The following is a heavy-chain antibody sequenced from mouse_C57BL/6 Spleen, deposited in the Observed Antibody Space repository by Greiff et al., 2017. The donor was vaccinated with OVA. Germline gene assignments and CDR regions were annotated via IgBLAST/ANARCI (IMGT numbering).Heavy chain of an antibody. CDR2: IWSGGST. CDR1: GFSLTSYG. Sequence: QVQLKESGPGLVQPSQSLSITCTVSGFSLTSYGVHWVRQSPGKGLEWLGVIWSGGSTDYNAALISRLSISKDNSKSQVFFTMNSLQADDTAIYYCARNGGWGYLAWFAYWGQGTLVTVSA. CDR3: ARNGGWGYLAWFAY. J-gene: IGHJ3*01. V-gene: IGHV2-2*01. D-gene: IGHD2-2*01.